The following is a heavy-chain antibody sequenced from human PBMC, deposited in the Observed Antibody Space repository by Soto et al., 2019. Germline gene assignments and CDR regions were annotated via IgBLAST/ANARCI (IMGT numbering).Heavy chain of an antibody. Sequence: SETLSLTCTVSGGSISSYYWSWIRQPPGKGLEWIGYIYYSGSTNYNPSLKSRVTISVDTSKNQFSLKLSSVTAADTAVYYCARDKDMWHGRAGYYYYGMDVWGQGTTVTVSS. J-gene: IGHJ6*02. CDR2: IYYSGST. V-gene: IGHV4-59*01. CDR1: GGSISSYY. D-gene: IGHD6-19*01. CDR3: ARDKDMWHGRAGYYYYGMDV.